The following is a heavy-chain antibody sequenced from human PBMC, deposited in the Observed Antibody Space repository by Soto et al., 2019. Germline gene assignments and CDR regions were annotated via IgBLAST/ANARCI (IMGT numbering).Heavy chain of an antibody. Sequence: GGSLRLSCAASGFTFSSYWMHWVRQAPGKGLVWVSRINSDGSSTSYADSVKGRFTISRDNAKNTLYLQMNSLRAEDTAVYYCARDYDFWSGYYSYGMDVWGQGTLVTVSS. J-gene: IGHJ6*02. V-gene: IGHV3-74*01. CDR3: ARDYDFWSGYYSYGMDV. CDR1: GFTFSSYW. CDR2: INSDGSST. D-gene: IGHD3-3*01.